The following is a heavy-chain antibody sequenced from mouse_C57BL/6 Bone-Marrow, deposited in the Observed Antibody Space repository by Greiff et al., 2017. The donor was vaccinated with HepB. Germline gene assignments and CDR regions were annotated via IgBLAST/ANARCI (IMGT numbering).Heavy chain of an antibody. Sequence: EVQVVESGGDLVKPGGSLKLSCAASGFTFSSYGMSWVRQTPDKRLEWVATISSGGSYTYYPDSVKGRFTISRDNAKNTLYLQMGSLKSEDTAMYYCARRWLLRVFDYWGQGTTLTVSS. D-gene: IGHD2-3*01. J-gene: IGHJ2*01. CDR2: ISSGGSYT. CDR3: ARRWLLRVFDY. V-gene: IGHV5-6*01. CDR1: GFTFSSYG.